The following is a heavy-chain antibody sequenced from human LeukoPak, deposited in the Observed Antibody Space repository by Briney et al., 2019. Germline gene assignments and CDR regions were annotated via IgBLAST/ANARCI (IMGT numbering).Heavy chain of an antibody. D-gene: IGHD2/OR15-2a*01. CDR2: IYYSGST. CDR1: GGSISTYY. J-gene: IGHJ5*02. V-gene: IGHV4-59*12. Sequence: PSETLSLTCTVSGGSISTYYWSWIRQPPGKGLEWIGNIYYSGSTNYNPSLKSRVTISVDTSKNRFSLKLSSVTAADTAVYYCARVEKNWFDPWGQGTLVTVSS. CDR3: ARVEKNWFDP.